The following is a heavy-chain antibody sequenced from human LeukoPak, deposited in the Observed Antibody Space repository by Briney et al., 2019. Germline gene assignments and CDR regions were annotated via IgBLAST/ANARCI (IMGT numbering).Heavy chain of an antibody. V-gene: IGHV4-30-4*08. CDR1: GGSISSGDYY. J-gene: IGHJ3*02. Sequence: SQTLSLTCTVSGGSISSGDYYWSWIRQPPGKGLEWIGYIYYSGSTYYNPSLKSRVTISVDTSKNQFSLKLSSVTAADTAVYYCARAAGTTYTLTLNAGAFDIWAQGTMVTVSS. CDR3: ARAAGTTYTLTLNAGAFDI. D-gene: IGHD1-1*01. CDR2: IYYSGST.